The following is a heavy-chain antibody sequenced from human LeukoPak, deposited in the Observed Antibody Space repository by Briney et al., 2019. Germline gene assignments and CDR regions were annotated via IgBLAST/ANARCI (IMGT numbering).Heavy chain of an antibody. CDR1: GGSFSGYY. Sequence: SETLSLTCAVYGGSFSGYYWSWIRQPPGKGLEWIGEINHSGSTNYNPSLKSRVTISVDTSKNQFSLKLSSVTAADTAVYYCARGRAAIDYWGQGTLVTVSS. D-gene: IGHD6-13*01. CDR3: ARGRAAIDY. J-gene: IGHJ4*02. CDR2: INHSGST. V-gene: IGHV4-34*01.